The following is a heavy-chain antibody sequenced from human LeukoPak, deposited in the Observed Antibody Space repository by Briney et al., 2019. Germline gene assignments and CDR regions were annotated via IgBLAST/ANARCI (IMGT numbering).Heavy chain of an antibody. CDR1: GGSISSGGYY. J-gene: IGHJ4*02. D-gene: IGHD1-20*01. CDR2: IHYSGST. Sequence: SETLSLTCTVSGGSISSGGYYWNWIHQHPGKGLEWIGYIHYSGSTYYNPSLKSRVAMSVDTSKNLFSLKLSSVTAADTAVYYCARLFIAGTTWMDYWGQGTLVTVSS. CDR3: ARLFIAGTTWMDY. V-gene: IGHV4-31*03.